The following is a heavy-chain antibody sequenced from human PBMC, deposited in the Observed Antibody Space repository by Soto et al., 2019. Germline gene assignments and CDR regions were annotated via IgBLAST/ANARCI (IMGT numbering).Heavy chain of an antibody. V-gene: IGHV1-69*02. CDR1: GGTFNVYT. D-gene: IGHD6-13*01. J-gene: IGHJ3*02. Sequence: QVQLVQSGAEVKKPGSSVKVSCKASGGTFNVYTIIWVRQAPGQGLEWMGRIIPMLAITNYAQWFQGRVTLTADTSTTTAYMELSSLTSEDTAVYYCALGSWSGETFDIWGQGTLVTVSS. CDR2: IIPMLAIT. CDR3: ALGSWSGETFDI.